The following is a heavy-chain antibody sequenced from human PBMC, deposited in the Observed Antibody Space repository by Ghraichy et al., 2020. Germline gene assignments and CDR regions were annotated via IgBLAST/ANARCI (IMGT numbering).Heavy chain of an antibody. Sequence: SETLSLTCTVSGGSLSSYYWNWIRQPPGKGLEWIGNIYTSGSTDYNPSLKSRVTMSADTSKNQFSLKLSSVTAADTAVYYCARASIAAVVQDAFDIWGQGTMVTVSS. CDR3: ARASIAAVVQDAFDI. V-gene: IGHV4-4*09. D-gene: IGHD6-13*01. CDR2: IYTSGST. J-gene: IGHJ3*02. CDR1: GGSLSSYY.